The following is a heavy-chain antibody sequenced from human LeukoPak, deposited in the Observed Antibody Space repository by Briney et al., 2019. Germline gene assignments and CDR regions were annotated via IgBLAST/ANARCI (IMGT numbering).Heavy chain of an antibody. D-gene: IGHD5-24*01. J-gene: IGHJ4*02. CDR3: AKRQMATKTFDY. CDR2: ISGSGGST. V-gene: IGHV3-23*01. CDR1: GFTFSSYA. Sequence: PGGSLRLSCAASGFTFSSYAMSWVRQAPGKGREWVSAISGSGGSTYYADSVKGRFTISRDNSKNTLYLQMNSLRAEDTAVYYCAKRQMATKTFDYWGQGTLVTVSS.